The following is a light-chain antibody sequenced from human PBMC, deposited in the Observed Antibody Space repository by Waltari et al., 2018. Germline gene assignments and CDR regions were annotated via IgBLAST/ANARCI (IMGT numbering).Light chain of an antibody. V-gene: IGKV3-20*01. J-gene: IGKJ2*01. Sequence: EIVLTQSPGTLSLSPGDTATLSCRASQSLRVAYLAWYQHKSGQAPRLLIYGASYRATGIPDRFSGSASGTDFTLTISRLEPEDFAVYYCQQYDTSPGTFGQGTKLEFK. CDR1: QSLRVAY. CDR3: QQYDTSPGT. CDR2: GAS.